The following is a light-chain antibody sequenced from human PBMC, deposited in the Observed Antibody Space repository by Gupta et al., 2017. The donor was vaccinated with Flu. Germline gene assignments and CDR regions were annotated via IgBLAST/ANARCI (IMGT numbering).Light chain of an antibody. J-gene: IGKJ2*01. CDR3: MQGTDWPYA. V-gene: IGKV2-30*02. Sequence: HRNGSTFVRWLQQRAGASPRRLNYKVSNRDAGVPDRISGSASGTDFTLKSSRVEDDDVGIYYCMQGTDWPYAFGQGTKLEI. CDR1: HRNGSTF. CDR2: KVS.